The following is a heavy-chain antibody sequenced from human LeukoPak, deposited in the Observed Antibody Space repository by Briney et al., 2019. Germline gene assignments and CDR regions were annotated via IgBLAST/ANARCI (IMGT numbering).Heavy chain of an antibody. CDR1: GYTFTSYG. CDR3: ARSITIFGVVRKDAFDI. J-gene: IGHJ3*02. V-gene: IGHV1-2*02. CDR2: INPNSGGT. D-gene: IGHD3-3*01. Sequence: ASVKVSCKASGYTFTSYGISWVRQAPGQGLEWMGWINPNSGGTNYAQKFQGRVTMTRDTSISTAYMELSRLRSDDTAVYYCARSITIFGVVRKDAFDIWGQGTMVTVSS.